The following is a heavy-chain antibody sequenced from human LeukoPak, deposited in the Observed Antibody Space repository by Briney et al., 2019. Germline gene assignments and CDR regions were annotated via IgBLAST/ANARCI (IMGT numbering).Heavy chain of an antibody. V-gene: IGHV4-61*08. CDR2: IYYSGST. Sequence: SETLSLTCTVSGGSISSGGYYWSWIRQPPGKGLEWIGYIYYSGSTNYNPSLKSRVTISVDTSKNQFSPKLSSVTAADTAVYYCARTTAAGTYYFDYWGQGTLVTVSS. CDR1: GGSISSGGYY. J-gene: IGHJ4*02. D-gene: IGHD6-13*01. CDR3: ARTTAAGTYYFDY.